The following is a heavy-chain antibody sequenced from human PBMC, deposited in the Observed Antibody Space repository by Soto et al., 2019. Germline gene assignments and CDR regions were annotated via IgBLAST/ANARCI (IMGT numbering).Heavy chain of an antibody. J-gene: IGHJ6*02. Sequence: XVSLRLSCAASGFSFSSYEMNWVRQAPGKGLEWVSYISSSGSTIYYADSVKGRFTISRDNAKNSLYLQMNSLRAEDTAVYYCARDRFLESLHTLAGYYGMDVCGQGTTVTVSS. CDR1: GFSFSSYE. CDR3: ARDRFLESLHTLAGYYGMDV. D-gene: IGHD3-3*01. V-gene: IGHV3-48*03. CDR2: ISSSGSTI.